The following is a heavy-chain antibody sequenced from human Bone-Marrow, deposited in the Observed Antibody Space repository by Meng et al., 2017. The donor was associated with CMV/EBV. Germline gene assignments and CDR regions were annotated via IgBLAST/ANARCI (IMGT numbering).Heavy chain of an antibody. Sequence: GGSLRLSCAASGFTFSNYWMHWVRQAPGKGLVWVSRTNSDESDTAYAGSVKGRFTISRDSAKNSLYLQMNSLRVEDTAVYYCARDPCPSGVCYLDSWGQGTRVTGSS. V-gene: IGHV3-74*01. J-gene: IGHJ4*02. CDR2: TNSDESDT. CDR3: ARDPCPSGVCYLDS. CDR1: GFTFSNYW. D-gene: IGHD2-8*01.